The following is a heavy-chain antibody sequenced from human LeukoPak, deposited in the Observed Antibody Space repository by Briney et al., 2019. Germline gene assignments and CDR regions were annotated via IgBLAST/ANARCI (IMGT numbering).Heavy chain of an antibody. CDR2: IRDSGSST. D-gene: IGHD2-21*02. Sequence: PGGSLRLSCSASGFTFSIYAMNWVSQGPGKGLEWVSTIRDSGSSTYYADSVKGRFTISRDNSKNTLYLQMNSLRAEDTAVYYCANVGGDSGWYFDYSGQGTLVTVSS. V-gene: IGHV3-23*01. CDR1: GFTFSIYA. CDR3: ANVGGDSGWYFDY. J-gene: IGHJ4*02.